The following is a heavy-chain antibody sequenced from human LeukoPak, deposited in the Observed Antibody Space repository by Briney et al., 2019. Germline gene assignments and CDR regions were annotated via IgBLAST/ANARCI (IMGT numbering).Heavy chain of an antibody. V-gene: IGHV3-23*01. CDR3: AKVNPPRGGRSGWYETNDY. D-gene: IGHD6-19*01. CDR1: GFTFSSYV. CDR2: IRTSVGST. Sequence: PGGSLRLSCVASGFTFSSYVMTWLRQAPGKGLEWVSSIRTSVGSTFYADSVKGRFTISRDNSKNTLYLQLSSLRAEDTAVYYCAKVNPPRGGRSGWYETNDYWGQGTLVTVSS. J-gene: IGHJ4*02.